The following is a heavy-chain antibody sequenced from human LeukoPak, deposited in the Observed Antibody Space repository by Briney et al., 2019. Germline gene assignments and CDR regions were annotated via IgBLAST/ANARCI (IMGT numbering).Heavy chain of an antibody. J-gene: IGHJ3*02. CDR2: INHSGST. D-gene: IGHD5-18*01. Sequence: NPSETLSLTCAVYGGSFSGYYWSWIRQPPGKGLEWIGEINHSGSTNYNPSLKSRVTISVDTSKNQFSPKLSSVTAADTAVYYCARGKDTAMGTAFDIWGQGTMVTVSS. V-gene: IGHV4-34*01. CDR1: GGSFSGYY. CDR3: ARGKDTAMGTAFDI.